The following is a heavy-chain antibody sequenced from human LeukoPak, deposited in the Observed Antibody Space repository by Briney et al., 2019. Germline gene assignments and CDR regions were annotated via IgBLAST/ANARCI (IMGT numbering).Heavy chain of an antibody. V-gene: IGHV3-7*01. CDR1: GFTFSSYW. J-gene: IGHJ4*02. D-gene: IGHD3-9*01. CDR3: ARDSADNLD. CDR2: IKEDGSEK. Sequence: GGSLRLSCAATGFTFSSYWMSWVRQAPGKGLEWVANIKEDGSEKHYVDSVKGRFTISRGNAKNSLYLQMNSLRAEDTAVYYCARDSADNLDWGQGTLVTVSS.